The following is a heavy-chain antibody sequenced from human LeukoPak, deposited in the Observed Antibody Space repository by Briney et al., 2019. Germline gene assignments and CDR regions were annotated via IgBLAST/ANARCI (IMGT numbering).Heavy chain of an antibody. Sequence: SETLSLTCTVSGGSLGTYYWSWIRQPPGKGLEWIGYIYYSESTNYNPSLKSRVTISVDTSKNQFSLKVNSVTAADTAVYYCARRPSSSWFYFDYWGQGTLVTVSS. J-gene: IGHJ4*02. D-gene: IGHD6-13*01. V-gene: IGHV4-59*01. CDR1: GGSLGTYY. CDR2: IYYSEST. CDR3: ARRPSSSWFYFDY.